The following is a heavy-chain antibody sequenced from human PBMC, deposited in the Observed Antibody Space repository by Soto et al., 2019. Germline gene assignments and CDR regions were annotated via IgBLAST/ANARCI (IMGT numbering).Heavy chain of an antibody. D-gene: IGHD3-16*01. CDR1: GLSVVGSY. CDR3: ARDATFGTKGGSFDI. J-gene: IGHJ3*02. V-gene: IGHV3-66*01. Sequence: GGSLRLSCAASGLSVVGSYMNWFRQSPQKGLEWISVIYPDDNTYYAESVRGRFTLSKDSSRNTVSLQMNSLRAEDTAVYYCARDATFGTKGGSFDIWGHGTLVTVSS. CDR2: IYPDDNT.